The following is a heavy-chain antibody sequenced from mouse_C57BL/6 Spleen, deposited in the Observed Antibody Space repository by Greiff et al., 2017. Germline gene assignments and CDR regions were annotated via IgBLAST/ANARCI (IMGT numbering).Heavy chain of an antibody. CDR3: ARSLSLYYFDY. CDR2: IRNKANGYTT. J-gene: IGHJ2*01. Sequence: EVMLVESGGGLVQPGGSLSLSCAASGFTFTDYYMSWVRQPPGKALEWLGFIRNKANGYTTEYSASVQGRFTISRDNSQSILYLQMNALRAEDSATYYCARSLSLYYFDYWGQGTTLTVSS. CDR1: GFTFTDYY. V-gene: IGHV7-3*01. D-gene: IGHD6-2*01.